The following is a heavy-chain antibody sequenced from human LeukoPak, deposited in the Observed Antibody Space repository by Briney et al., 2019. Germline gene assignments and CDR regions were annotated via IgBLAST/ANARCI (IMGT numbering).Heavy chain of an antibody. J-gene: IGHJ5*02. CDR2: INPSGGST. CDR3: AYSSSWLWFDP. V-gene: IGHV1-46*01. Sequence: GASVKVSCKASGGTFSSYAISWVRQAPGQGLEWMGIINPSGGSTSYAQKFQGRVTMTRDTSTSTVYMELSSLRSEDTAVYYCAYSSSWLWFDPWGQGTLVTVSS. CDR1: GGTFSSYA. D-gene: IGHD6-13*01.